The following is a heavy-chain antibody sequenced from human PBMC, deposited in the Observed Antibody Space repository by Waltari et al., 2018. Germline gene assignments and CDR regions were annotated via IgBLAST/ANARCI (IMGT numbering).Heavy chain of an antibody. J-gene: IGHJ3*02. Sequence: QVQLVESGGGVVQPGRSLRLSCAASGFTFSSYAMHWVRQAPGKGLEWVAVISYDGSNKYYADSVKGRFTISRDNSKNTLYLQMNSLRAEDTAVYYCARDGGLVVAAFDIWGQGTMVTVSS. CDR2: ISYDGSNK. CDR3: ARDGGLVVAAFDI. CDR1: GFTFSSYA. V-gene: IGHV3-30-3*01. D-gene: IGHD1-26*01.